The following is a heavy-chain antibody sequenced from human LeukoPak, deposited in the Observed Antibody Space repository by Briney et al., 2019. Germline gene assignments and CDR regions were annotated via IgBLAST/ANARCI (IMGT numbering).Heavy chain of an antibody. CDR2: NNHSGST. D-gene: IGHD4-23*01. V-gene: IGHV4-34*01. Sequence: SETLSLTCAVYGGSFSGYYWSWIRQPPGKGLEWIGENNHSGSTNYNPSLKSRVTISVDTSKNQFSLKLSSVTAADTAVYYCARGGHGGFLDPWGQGTLVTVSS. CDR1: GGSFSGYY. CDR3: ARGGHGGFLDP. J-gene: IGHJ5*02.